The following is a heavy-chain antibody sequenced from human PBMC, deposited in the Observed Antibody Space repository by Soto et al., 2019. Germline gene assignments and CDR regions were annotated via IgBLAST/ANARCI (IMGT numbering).Heavy chain of an antibody. V-gene: IGHV3-30-3*01. D-gene: IGHD3-3*01. CDR1: GFTFGDYA. Sequence: PGGSLRLSCTGSGFTFGDYAMSWFRQAPGKGLEWVAVISYDGSNKYYADSVKGRFTISRDNSKNTLYLQMNSLRAEDTAVYYCARETYYDFWSGPYYGMDVWGQGTTVTVSS. CDR2: ISYDGSNK. J-gene: IGHJ6*02. CDR3: ARETYYDFWSGPYYGMDV.